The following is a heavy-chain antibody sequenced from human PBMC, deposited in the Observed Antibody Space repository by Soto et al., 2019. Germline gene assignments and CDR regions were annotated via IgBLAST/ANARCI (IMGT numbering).Heavy chain of an antibody. V-gene: IGHV3-74*01. CDR2: INSDGSST. D-gene: IGHD3-9*01. Sequence: GGSLRLSCAASGFTFSSYWMHWVRQAPGKGLVWVSRINSDGSSTSYADSVKGRFTISRDNAKNTLYLQMNSLRAEDTAVYYCARDNYDILTGQFGRHYYYGMDVWGQGTTVTVSS. J-gene: IGHJ6*02. CDR1: GFTFSSYW. CDR3: ARDNYDILTGQFGRHYYYGMDV.